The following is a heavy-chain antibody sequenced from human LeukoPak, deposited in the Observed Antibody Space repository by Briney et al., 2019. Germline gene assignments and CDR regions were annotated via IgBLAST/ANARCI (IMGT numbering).Heavy chain of an antibody. J-gene: IGHJ3*02. CDR1: EYSFSTYW. D-gene: IGHD6-19*01. V-gene: IGHV5-51*01. CDR3: ARNIKAVAGSFDI. Sequence: GESLKISCKGSEYSFSTYWIAWVRQMPGKGLEWMGIIYPGDSDTRYSPSFQGQVTISADKSISTAYLQWSSLKASDTAMYYCARNIKAVAGSFDIWGQGTMVTVSS. CDR2: IYPGDSDT.